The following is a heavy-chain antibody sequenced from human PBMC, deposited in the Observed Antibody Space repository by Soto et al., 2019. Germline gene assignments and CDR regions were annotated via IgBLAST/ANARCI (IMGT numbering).Heavy chain of an antibody. V-gene: IGHV1-69*13. CDR1: GGTFSHYG. CDR3: ASQREALDSRWYGVGYDY. CDR2: IIPVFGTA. Sequence: ASVKVSCKASGGTFSHYGVSWVRQAPGQGLEWMGGIIPVFGTAVYAHKFRGRLTITADDSTTGHMELSSLKSEDTAMYYCASQREALDSRWYGVGYDYWGQGTQVTVSS. D-gene: IGHD1-26*01. J-gene: IGHJ4*02.